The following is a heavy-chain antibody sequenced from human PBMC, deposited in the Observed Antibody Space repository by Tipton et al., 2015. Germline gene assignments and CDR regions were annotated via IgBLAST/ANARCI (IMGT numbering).Heavy chain of an antibody. Sequence: LRLSCSVSGGSVSSANYYWSWIRQPPGKGLEWMGYISYSGSTHYNPSLRSRVTISRDTSKNQFSLRLSSVTAADTAVYYCACQDYDLLSRDYPAIDYWGQGTLVIVSS. CDR2: ISYSGST. D-gene: IGHD3-3*01. CDR1: GGSVSSANYY. CDR3: ACQDYDLLSRDYPAIDY. J-gene: IGHJ4*02. V-gene: IGHV4-61*01.